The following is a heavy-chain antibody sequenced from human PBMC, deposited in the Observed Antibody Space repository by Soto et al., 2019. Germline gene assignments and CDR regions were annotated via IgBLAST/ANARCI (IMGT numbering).Heavy chain of an antibody. CDR1: GFTFSDHA. V-gene: IGHV3-23*01. Sequence: EMHLLESGGDLVQPGGSLRLSCATSGFTFSDHAMHWVRQAPGEGLEWVSGIRGDLVTTPYADSVKGRFTISRDNSKNTLYLQMNSLRAGDTAIYDCVKDGKMGGEGFDFSGQGTLVTVS. D-gene: IGHD1-26*01. J-gene: IGHJ4*02. CDR3: VKDGKMGGEGFDF. CDR2: IRGDLVTT.